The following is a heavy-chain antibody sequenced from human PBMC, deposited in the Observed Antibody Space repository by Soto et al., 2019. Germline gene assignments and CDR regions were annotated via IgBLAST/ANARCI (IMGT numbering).Heavy chain of an antibody. V-gene: IGHV4-59*01. CDR3: ARDLWGYGGADCYPLDV. D-gene: IGHD2-21*02. J-gene: IGHJ6*02. Sequence: QVRLQESGPGLVKPSETLSLTCTVSGGSISTYYWSWIRQPPGKGLEWIGYMYKTGNTIYNPSLKSRVTISVDTSKNQFSLKLNSVTAADTAVYYCARDLWGYGGADCYPLDVWGQGTTVTVSS. CDR1: GGSISTYY. CDR2: MYKTGNT.